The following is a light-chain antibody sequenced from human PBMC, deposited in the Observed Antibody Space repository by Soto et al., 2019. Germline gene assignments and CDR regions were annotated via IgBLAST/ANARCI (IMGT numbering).Light chain of an antibody. V-gene: IGLV3-21*02. CDR2: DDS. CDR3: QVWDATSDHVV. Sequence: SYELTQPPSVSVAPGQTARITCGGTNIGIKSVHWYQQKPGQAPVLVVSDDSDRPSGIPERFSGSNSGNPATLTITRVEAGDEADYYCQVWDATSDHVVFGGGTKLTVL. J-gene: IGLJ2*01. CDR1: NIGIKS.